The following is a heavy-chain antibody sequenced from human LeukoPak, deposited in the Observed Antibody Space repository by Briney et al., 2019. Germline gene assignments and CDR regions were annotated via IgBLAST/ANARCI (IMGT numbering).Heavy chain of an antibody. CDR1: GFTFSSYD. Sequence: GGSLRLSCAASGFTFSSYDMHWVRQATGKGLEWVSAIGTAGDTYYPGSVKGRFTISRENAKNSLYLQMNSLRAGDTAAYYCARAGLAYDSSGYYLRDDAFDIWGQGTMVTVSS. CDR3: ARAGLAYDSSGYYLRDDAFDI. V-gene: IGHV3-13*01. CDR2: IGTAGDT. J-gene: IGHJ3*02. D-gene: IGHD3-22*01.